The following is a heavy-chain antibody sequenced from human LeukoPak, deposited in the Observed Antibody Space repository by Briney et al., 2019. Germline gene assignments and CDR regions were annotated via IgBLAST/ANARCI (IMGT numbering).Heavy chain of an antibody. CDR3: TTRGGSFSIFDY. Sequence: PGGSLRLSCAASGFTFSDAWMSWVRQAPGKGLEWVGRIKSKTDDGTTDYAAPVKGRFTISRDDSRNTLYLQMNSLKTEDTAVYYCTTRGGSFSIFDYWGQGTLVTVSS. CDR2: IKSKTDDGTT. V-gene: IGHV3-15*01. J-gene: IGHJ4*02. CDR1: GFTFSDAW. D-gene: IGHD1-26*01.